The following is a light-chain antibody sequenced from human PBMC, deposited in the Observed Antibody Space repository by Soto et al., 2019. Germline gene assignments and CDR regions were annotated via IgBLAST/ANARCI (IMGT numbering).Light chain of an antibody. CDR1: TGAVSSGHY. J-gene: IGLJ1*01. V-gene: IGLV7-46*01. CDR3: LLSYSGARPYV. Sequence: QAVVTQEPSLTVSPGGTVTLTCGSSTGAVSSGHYPYWFQQKPGQAPTTLIYDTSKKHFWTPARFSGSLLGDKAALTLSGAQPEDEADYYCLLSYSGARPYVFGTGTKVTVL. CDR2: DTS.